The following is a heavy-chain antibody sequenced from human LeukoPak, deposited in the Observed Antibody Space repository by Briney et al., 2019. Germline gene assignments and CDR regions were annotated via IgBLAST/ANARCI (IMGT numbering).Heavy chain of an antibody. J-gene: IGHJ4*02. V-gene: IGHV3-30*18. CDR3: AKGLFDYPLDY. CDR1: GFTFSSYG. Sequence: GGSLRLSCAASGFTFSSYGMHWVRQAPGKGLEWVAVISYDGSNKYYADSVKGRFTISRDNSKNTLYLQMNSLRAEDTAVYYCAKGLFDYPLDYWGQGTLVTVSS. CDR2: ISYDGSNK. D-gene: IGHD3-9*01.